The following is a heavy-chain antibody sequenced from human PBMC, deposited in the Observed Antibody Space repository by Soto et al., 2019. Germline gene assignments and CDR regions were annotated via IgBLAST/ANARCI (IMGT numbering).Heavy chain of an antibody. D-gene: IGHD2-2*01. CDR3: ARDRYCSSTSCYLGGYYYYYYGMDV. CDR2: ISAYNGNT. V-gene: IGHV1-18*01. CDR1: GYTFTSYG. Sequence: QVQLVQSGAEVKKPGASVKVSCKASGYTFTSYGISRVRQAPGQGLEWMGWISAYNGNTNYAQKLQGRVTMTTDTSTSTAYMELRSLRSDDTAVYYCARDRYCSSTSCYLGGYYYYYYGMDVWGQGTTVTVSS. J-gene: IGHJ6*02.